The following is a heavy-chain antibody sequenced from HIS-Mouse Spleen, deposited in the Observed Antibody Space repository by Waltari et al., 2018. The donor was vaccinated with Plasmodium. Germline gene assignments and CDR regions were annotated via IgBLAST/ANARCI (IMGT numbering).Heavy chain of an antibody. J-gene: IGHJ4*02. V-gene: IGHV3-53*02. CDR2: SYSGGST. CDR1: GFTVSSNY. Sequence: EVQLVETGGGLIQPGGSLRLSCAAFGFTVSSNYISWFRQAPGKGLEWVSVSYSGGSTYYADSVKGRFTISRDNSKNTRYLQMNSLRAEDTAVYYCARGNSGYSSSWYLFDYWGQGTLVTVSS. D-gene: IGHD6-13*01. CDR3: ARGNSGYSSSWYLFDY.